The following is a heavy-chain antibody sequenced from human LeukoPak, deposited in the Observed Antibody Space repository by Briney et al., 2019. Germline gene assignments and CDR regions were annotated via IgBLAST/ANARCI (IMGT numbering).Heavy chain of an antibody. CDR2: IYYSGST. D-gene: IGHD2-15*01. CDR1: GGSISSSSYY. Sequence: SETLSLTCTVSGGSISSSSYYWGWIRQPPGKGLEWIGSIYYSGSTYYNPSLKSRATISVDTSKNQFSLKLSSVTAADTAVYYCARLVRSVVVAATPWGYFDYWGQGTLVTVSS. J-gene: IGHJ4*02. CDR3: ARLVRSVVVAATPWGYFDY. V-gene: IGHV4-39*01.